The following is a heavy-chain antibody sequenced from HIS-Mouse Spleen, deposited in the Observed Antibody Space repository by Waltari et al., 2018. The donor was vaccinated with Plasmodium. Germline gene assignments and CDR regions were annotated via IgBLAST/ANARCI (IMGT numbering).Heavy chain of an antibody. V-gene: IGHV4-34*01. CDR2: INHSGSN. D-gene: IGHD3-3*01. J-gene: IGHJ2*01. CDR3: ARVTSSGVYWYFDL. Sequence: QVQLQQWGAGLLKPSETLSLTCAVYGGSFSGYYWSWIRQPPGKGLARVGEINHSGSNNYNPSLKSRVTISVDTSKNQFSLKLSSVTAADTAVYYCARVTSSGVYWYFDLWGRGTLVTVAS. CDR1: GGSFSGYY.